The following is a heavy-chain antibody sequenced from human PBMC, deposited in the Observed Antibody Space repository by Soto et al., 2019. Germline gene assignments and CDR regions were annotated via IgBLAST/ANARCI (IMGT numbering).Heavy chain of an antibody. V-gene: IGHV5-51*01. Sequence: PGESLKISCTGVGYSFTGYWIAWVRLMPGKGLEWMGIIHPGDSDTRYSPSFQGQVTISVDGSINTAYLQSRRLEASDTAVYYCASPGQNPERPLDFWGQGTPVTVSS. CDR1: GYSFTGYW. D-gene: IGHD1-1*01. CDR3: ASPGQNPERPLDF. CDR2: IHPGDSDT. J-gene: IGHJ4*02.